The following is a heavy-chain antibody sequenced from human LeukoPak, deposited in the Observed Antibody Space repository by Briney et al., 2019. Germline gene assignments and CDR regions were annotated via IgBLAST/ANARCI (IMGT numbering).Heavy chain of an antibody. CDR2: INHSGST. CDR1: GGSFSGYY. V-gene: IGHV4-34*01. J-gene: IGHJ4*02. D-gene: IGHD3-22*01. CDR3: ARASYSYDINGWVPFDY. Sequence: DPSETLSLTCAVYGGSFSGYYWSWIRQPPGKGLEWIGEINHSGSTNYNPSLKSRVTISVDTSKNQFSLKLSSVTAADTAVYYCARASYSYDINGWVPFDYWGQGTLVTASS.